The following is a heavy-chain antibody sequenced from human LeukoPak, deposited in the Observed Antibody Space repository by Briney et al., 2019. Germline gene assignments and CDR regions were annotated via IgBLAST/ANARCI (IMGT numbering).Heavy chain of an antibody. D-gene: IGHD3-10*01. J-gene: IGHJ5*02. CDR3: ARLTPGKNWFDP. V-gene: IGHV4-39*07. Sequence: PSETLSLTCTVSGGSISSGDYYWAWIRQPPGKGLEWIASMYHSGITYYNSSLKSRATISVDTSKNQFSLKLNSVTAADTSVYYCARLTPGKNWFDPWGHGTLVTVSS. CDR1: GGSISSGDYY. CDR2: MYHSGIT.